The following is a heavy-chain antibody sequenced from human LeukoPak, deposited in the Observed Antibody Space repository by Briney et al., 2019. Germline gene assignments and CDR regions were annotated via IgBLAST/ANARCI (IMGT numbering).Heavy chain of an antibody. J-gene: IGHJ4*02. Sequence: GGSLRLSCAASGFTFSSYSMNWVRQAPGKGLEWVSSISSSSSYIYYADSVKGRFTISRDNAKNSLYLQMNSLRAEDTAVYYCARDLTTVTTVDYWGQGTLVTVSS. CDR1: GFTFSSYS. CDR3: ARDLTTVTTVDY. V-gene: IGHV3-21*01. D-gene: IGHD4-11*01. CDR2: ISSSSSYI.